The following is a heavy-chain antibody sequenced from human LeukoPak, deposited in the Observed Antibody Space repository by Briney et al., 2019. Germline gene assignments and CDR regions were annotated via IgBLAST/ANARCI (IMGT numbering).Heavy chain of an antibody. Sequence: SETLSLTCTVSGGSIRSSYYYWGWIRQPPGKGLEWIGSIYDSGSTYYNPSLKSRVTISVDTSKNQFSLKLNSVTAADTAVYYCARDGYGEGALVYWGQGTLVTVSS. CDR2: IYDSGST. J-gene: IGHJ4*02. CDR1: GGSIRSSYYY. D-gene: IGHD4-17*01. V-gene: IGHV4-39*07. CDR3: ARDGYGEGALVY.